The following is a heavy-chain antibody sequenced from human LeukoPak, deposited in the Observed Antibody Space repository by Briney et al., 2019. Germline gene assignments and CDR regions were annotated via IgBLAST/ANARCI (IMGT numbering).Heavy chain of an antibody. CDR1: GFTFSSRDW. Sequence: GGSLRLSCVASGFTFSSRDWMTWVRQAPGKGLEWVSGINWNGGSTGYADSVKGRFTISRDNAKNSLYLQMNSLRAEDTALYYCARDIAVASDAFDIWGQGTMVTVSS. D-gene: IGHD6-19*01. CDR3: ARDIAVASDAFDI. J-gene: IGHJ3*02. V-gene: IGHV3-20*04. CDR2: INWNGGST.